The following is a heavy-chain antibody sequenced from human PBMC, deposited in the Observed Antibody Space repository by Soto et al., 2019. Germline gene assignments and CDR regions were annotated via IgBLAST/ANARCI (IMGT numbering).Heavy chain of an antibody. V-gene: IGHV3-21*01. D-gene: IGHD6-13*01. Sequence: EVQLVESGGGLVKPGGSLRLSCAASGFTFSSYSMNWVRQAPGKGLEWVSSISSSSSDIYYADSVKGRFTITRDNAKNSLYLQGNSPRAEDTAVDYCAREGRAAAHDYWGQGTLVTVAA. J-gene: IGHJ4*02. CDR2: ISSSSSDI. CDR1: GFTFSSYS. CDR3: AREGRAAAHDY.